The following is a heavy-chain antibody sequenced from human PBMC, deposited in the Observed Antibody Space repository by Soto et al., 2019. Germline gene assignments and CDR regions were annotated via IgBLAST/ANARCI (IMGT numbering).Heavy chain of an antibody. Sequence: GESLKISCKGSGYSFTSYWISWVRQMPGKGLEWMGRIDPSDSYTNYSPSFQGHVTISADKSISTAYLQWSSLKASDTAMYYCARLRGDIVVVPAATFPSLYYYGMDVWGQGTTVTVSS. J-gene: IGHJ6*02. D-gene: IGHD2-2*01. V-gene: IGHV5-10-1*01. CDR3: ARLRGDIVVVPAATFPSLYYYGMDV. CDR2: IDPSDSYT. CDR1: GYSFTSYW.